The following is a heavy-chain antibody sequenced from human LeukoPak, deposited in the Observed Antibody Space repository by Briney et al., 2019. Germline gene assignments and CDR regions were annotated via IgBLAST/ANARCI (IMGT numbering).Heavy chain of an antibody. J-gene: IGHJ4*02. V-gene: IGHV1-18*01. CDR1: GYTFPRYG. CDR3: ARGDTGVDY. Sequence: GASVTVSFKASGYTFPRYGISWVRQAPGQGLEWMGRINPYNGNTDYAQNFQGRATMTTDTSTSTAYMELSRLRSDDTAVYYCARGDTGVDYWGQGTLVTVSS. CDR2: INPYNGNT. D-gene: IGHD2-21*01.